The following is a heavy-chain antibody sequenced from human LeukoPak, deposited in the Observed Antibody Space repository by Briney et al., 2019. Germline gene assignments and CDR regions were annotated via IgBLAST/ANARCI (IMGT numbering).Heavy chain of an antibody. CDR1: DGSFSGYY. D-gene: IGHD1-26*01. CDR2: IFHNGNT. CDR3: AKEVVGP. J-gene: IGHJ5*02. Sequence: SETLSLTCAVYDGSFSGYYCSWIRQPPGKGLEWIGSIFHNGNTYYNSSLKSRLTVSVDTSKNQISLKLSSVTAADTAVYYCAKEVVGPWGQGTLVTVSS. V-gene: IGHV4-34*12.